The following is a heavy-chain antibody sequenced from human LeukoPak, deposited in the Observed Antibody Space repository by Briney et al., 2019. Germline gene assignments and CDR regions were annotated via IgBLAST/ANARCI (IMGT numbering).Heavy chain of an antibody. CDR3: ARGAGVFDY. CDR2: MKQDGREK. Sequence: GGSLRLSCVDSGFTFSSYWMSWVRQAPGKGLEWVANMKQDGREKYYLDSVKGRFTISRDNAKNSLYLQMNSLRVEDTAVYFCARGAGVFDYWGRGTLVTVSS. D-gene: IGHD3-10*01. J-gene: IGHJ4*02. V-gene: IGHV3-7*01. CDR1: GFTFSSYW.